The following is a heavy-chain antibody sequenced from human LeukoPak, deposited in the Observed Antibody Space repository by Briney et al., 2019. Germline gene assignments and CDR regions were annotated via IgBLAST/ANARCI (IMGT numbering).Heavy chain of an antibody. CDR1: GFTVSSNY. D-gene: IGHD2-21*01. CDR2: IYSGGST. CDR3: ARVGLHPGDYYFDY. Sequence: GGSLRLSCAASGFTVSSNYMSWVRQAPGKGLEWVSVIYSGGSTYYADSVKGRFTISRDNSKNTLYLQMNSLRAEDTAVYYCARVGLHPGDYYFDYWGQGTLVTVSS. J-gene: IGHJ4*02. V-gene: IGHV3-66*01.